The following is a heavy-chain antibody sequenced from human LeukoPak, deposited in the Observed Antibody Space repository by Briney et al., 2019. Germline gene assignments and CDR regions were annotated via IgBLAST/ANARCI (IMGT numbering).Heavy chain of an antibody. J-gene: IGHJ4*02. CDR1: GFTFSSYA. V-gene: IGHV3-23*01. Sequence: GGSLRLSCAASGFTFSSYAMSWVRQAPGKGLEWGSAISGSGGSTYYADSVKGRFTISRDNSKNTLYLQMNSLRAEDTAVYYCAKAPRGSSGYWRYWGQGALVTVSS. CDR3: AKAPRGSSGYWRY. CDR2: ISGSGGST. D-gene: IGHD3-22*01.